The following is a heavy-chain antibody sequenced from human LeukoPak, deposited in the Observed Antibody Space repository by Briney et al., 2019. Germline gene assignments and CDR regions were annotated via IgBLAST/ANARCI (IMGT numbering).Heavy chain of an antibody. CDR2: VGTSSGNT. V-gene: IGHV3-48*04. D-gene: IGHD5-12*01. J-gene: IGHJ4*02. CDR1: GFTFRDYS. CDR3: ARDHRYAFDN. Sequence: GGSLRLSCAASGFTFRDYSMNWVRQAPGKGLEWISYVGTSSGNTKYADSVKGRFTISGDSAKNSVFLQMNSLRVEDTAVYYCARDHRYAFDNWGQGTLVTVSS.